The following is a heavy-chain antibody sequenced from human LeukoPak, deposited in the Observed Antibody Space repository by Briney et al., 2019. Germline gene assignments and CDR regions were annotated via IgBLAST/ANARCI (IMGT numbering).Heavy chain of an antibody. CDR1: GFTFSSYA. J-gene: IGHJ4*02. V-gene: IGHV3-23*01. D-gene: IGHD4-17*01. CDR2: LSGSGGGT. CDR3: AKGGGYSGDYVSAY. Sequence: GGSLRLSCAASGFTFSSYAMSWVRQAPGKGLEWISALSGSGGGTYYADSVKGRFTISRDNSKNTMYLQMNSLRAADTAVYYCAKGGGYSGDYVSAYWGQGTLVTVSS.